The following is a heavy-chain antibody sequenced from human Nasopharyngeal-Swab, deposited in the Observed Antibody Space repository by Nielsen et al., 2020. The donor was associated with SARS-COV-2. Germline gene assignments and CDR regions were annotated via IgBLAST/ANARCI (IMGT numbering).Heavy chain of an antibody. CDR1: GGSISSGSYY. CDR3: ARGADYYDFWSGYPSGMDV. V-gene: IGHV4-61*02. J-gene: IGHJ6*02. CDR2: IFTSGST. D-gene: IGHD3-3*01. Sequence: SETLSLTCTVSGGSISSGSYYWSWIRQPAGKGLEWIGRIFTSGSTNYNPSLKSRVTISRDTSKNQFSLKLSSVTAADTAVYYCARGADYYDFWSGYPSGMDVWGQGTTVTVSS.